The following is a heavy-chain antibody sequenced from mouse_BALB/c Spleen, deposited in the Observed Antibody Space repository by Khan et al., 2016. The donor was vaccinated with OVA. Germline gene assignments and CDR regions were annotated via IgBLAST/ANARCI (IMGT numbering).Heavy chain of an antibody. CDR1: GYSITSDYA. J-gene: IGHJ4*01. Sequence: VQLKESGPGLVKPSQSLSLTCTVTGYSITSDYAWNWIRQFPGNKLEWVGYISSSGSTSYNPSLKSRISITRDTSKNQFFLQLRSVTSEDTATYYCARSLYKSYGYAVDYWGRGTSVTVSS. D-gene: IGHD1-1*01. CDR3: ARSLYKSYGYAVDY. V-gene: IGHV3-2*02. CDR2: ISSSGST.